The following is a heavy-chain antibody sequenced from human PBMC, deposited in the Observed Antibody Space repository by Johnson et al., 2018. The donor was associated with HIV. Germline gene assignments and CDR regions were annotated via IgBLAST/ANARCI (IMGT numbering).Heavy chain of an antibody. V-gene: IGHV3-33*06. CDR1: GFNFNIYG. CDR3: AKGGGQLWFYIAFDI. J-gene: IGHJ3*02. Sequence: QVQLVESGGDMVQPGRSLRLSCAASGFNFNIYGMHWVRQAPGKGLEWVAILWYDGTTAFYADSVKGRFTISRDNSKNTLYLQIDSLRAEDTAVYYCAKGGGQLWFYIAFDIWGQGTMVTVSS. D-gene: IGHD5-18*01. CDR2: LWYDGTTA.